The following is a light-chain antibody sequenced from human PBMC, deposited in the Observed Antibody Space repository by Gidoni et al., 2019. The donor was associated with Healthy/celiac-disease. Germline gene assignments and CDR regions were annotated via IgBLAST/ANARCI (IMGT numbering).Light chain of an antibody. CDR2: GAS. J-gene: IGKJ5*01. CDR3: QQYGSSIT. CDR1: QSVSSSY. V-gene: IGKV3-20*01. Sequence: ELVLTQSPGTLSLSPGGRATLSCRASQSVSSSYLAWYQQKPGQAPRLLIYGASSRATGIPDRFSGSGSGTDFTLTISILEPEDFAVYYCQQYGSSITFGQGTRLEIK.